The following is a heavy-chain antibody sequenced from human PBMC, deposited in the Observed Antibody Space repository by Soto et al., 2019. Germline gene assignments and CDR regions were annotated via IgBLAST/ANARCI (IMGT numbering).Heavy chain of an antibody. CDR3: AINKIAAPGNYYYYGMDV. D-gene: IGHD6-13*01. Sequence: SVKVSCKASGGTFSSYAISWVRQAPGQGLEWMGGIIPIFGTANYAQKFQGRVTITADESTSTAYMELSSLRSEDTAVYYCAINKIAAPGNYYYYGMDVWGQGTTVTVSS. V-gene: IGHV1-69*13. CDR2: IIPIFGTA. J-gene: IGHJ6*02. CDR1: GGTFSSYA.